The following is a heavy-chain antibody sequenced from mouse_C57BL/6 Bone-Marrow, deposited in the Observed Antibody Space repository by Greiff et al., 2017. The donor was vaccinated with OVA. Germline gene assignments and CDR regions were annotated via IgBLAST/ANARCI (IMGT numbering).Heavy chain of an antibody. J-gene: IGHJ3*01. V-gene: IGHV5-6*02. CDR2: ISSGGSYT. Sequence: DVKLVESGGDLVKPGGSLKLSCAASGFTFSSYGMSWVRQTPDKRLEWVATISSGGSYTYYPDSVKGRFTISRDNAKNNQYMQMSSLKSEDTAMYYCARGYYGTPFAYWGKGTLVTVSA. CDR3: ARGYYGTPFAY. CDR1: GFTFSSYG. D-gene: IGHD1-1*01.